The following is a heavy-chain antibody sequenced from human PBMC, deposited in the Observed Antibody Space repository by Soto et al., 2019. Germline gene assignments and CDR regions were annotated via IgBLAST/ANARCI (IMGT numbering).Heavy chain of an antibody. J-gene: IGHJ4*02. V-gene: IGHV3-11*03. CDR1: GSAFSDNN. CDR3: VRSGENYNLFDY. D-gene: IGHD1-7*01. CDR2: SSNSGCFT. Sequence: SFPASGSAFSDNNMIWIRPAPGQGLAWSGYSSNSGCFTRYADSVKGRFAISRYNYKNSLIKYINSLRGYDTTTYYCVRSGENYNLFDYWGQGTPVTVSS.